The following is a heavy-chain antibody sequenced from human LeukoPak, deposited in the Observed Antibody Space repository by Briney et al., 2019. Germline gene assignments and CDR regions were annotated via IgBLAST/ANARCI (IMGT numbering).Heavy chain of an antibody. CDR1: GYTFTSYY. Sequence: GASVKVSCKASGYTFTSYYMHWVRQAPGQGLEWMGIINPSGGSTSYAQKFQGRVTMTRDTSTSTVYMELSSLRSEDTAVYYCARDLWSGESSYGMDVWGKGTTVTVSS. V-gene: IGHV1-46*01. J-gene: IGHJ6*04. D-gene: IGHD3-10*01. CDR3: ARDLWSGESSYGMDV. CDR2: INPSGGST.